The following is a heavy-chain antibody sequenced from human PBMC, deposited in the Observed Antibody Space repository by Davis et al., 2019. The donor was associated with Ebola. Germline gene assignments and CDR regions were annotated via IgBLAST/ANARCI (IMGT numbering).Heavy chain of an antibody. J-gene: IGHJ4*02. CDR1: GYTFTTYW. Sequence: GESLKISCEVSGYTFTTYWIAWVRQMPGKGLEWMGIIYPGDSETRYSPSFQGQVIISADKSISTAYLQWTSLKASDTAMYYCARRGYSYGSQYWVDYWGQGTLVTVSS. CDR2: IYPGDSET. CDR3: ARRGYSYGSQYWVDY. V-gene: IGHV5-51*01. D-gene: IGHD5-18*01.